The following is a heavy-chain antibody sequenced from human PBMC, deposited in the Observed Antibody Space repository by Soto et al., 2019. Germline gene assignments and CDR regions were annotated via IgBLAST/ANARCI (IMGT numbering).Heavy chain of an antibody. D-gene: IGHD3-16*01. J-gene: IGHJ6*02. CDR3: ARDFGTRRAIYYYYGMDV. Sequence: LRLSCAASGFTFSSYSMNWVRQAPGKGLEWVSSISSSSSYIYYADSVKGRFTISRDNAKNSLYLQMNSLRAEDTAVYYCARDFGTRRAIYYYYGMDVWGQGTTVTVSS. V-gene: IGHV3-21*01. CDR2: ISSSSSYI. CDR1: GFTFSSYS.